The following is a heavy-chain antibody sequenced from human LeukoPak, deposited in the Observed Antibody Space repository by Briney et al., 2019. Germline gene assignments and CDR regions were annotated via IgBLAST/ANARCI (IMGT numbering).Heavy chain of an antibody. D-gene: IGHD3-10*01. CDR1: GYTFTSYD. CDR2: MNPNSGNT. Sequence: ASVKVSCKASGYTFTSYDINWVRQATGQGLEWMGWMNPNSGNTGYAQKFQGRVTMTRNTSISTAYMELSSLRSEDTAAYYCARTPRGVSGSGRNYYYYYYMDVWGKGTTVTISS. V-gene: IGHV1-8*01. CDR3: ARTPRGVSGSGRNYYYYYYMDV. J-gene: IGHJ6*03.